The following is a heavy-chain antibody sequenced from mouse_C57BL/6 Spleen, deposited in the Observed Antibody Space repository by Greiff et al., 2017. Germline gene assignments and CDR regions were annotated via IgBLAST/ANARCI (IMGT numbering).Heavy chain of an antibody. CDR2: ISYDGSN. V-gene: IGHV3-6*01. CDR1: GYSITSGYY. D-gene: IGHD4-1*02. Sequence: EVKLVESGPGLVKPSQSLSLTCSVTGYSITSGYYWNWIRQFPGNKLEWMGYISYDGSNNYNPSLKNRISITRDTSKNQFFLKLNSVTTEDTATYYCASGLNWAWFAYWGQGTLVTVSA. CDR3: ASGLNWAWFAY. J-gene: IGHJ3*01.